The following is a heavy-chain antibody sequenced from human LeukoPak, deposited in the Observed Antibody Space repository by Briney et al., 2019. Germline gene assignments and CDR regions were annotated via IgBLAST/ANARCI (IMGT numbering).Heavy chain of an antibody. Sequence: PGGSLRLSCAASGFTFSSYAMSGVPQAPGKGLEWGSAISCIGGSTYYADSVKGRFTISRDNSKNTLYLKMNSLRAEDTDVYYCAKARGYSGYDGSYWGQGTLVTVSS. V-gene: IGHV3-23*01. CDR2: ISCIGGST. J-gene: IGHJ4*02. D-gene: IGHD5-12*01. CDR1: GFTFSSYA. CDR3: AKARGYSGYDGSY.